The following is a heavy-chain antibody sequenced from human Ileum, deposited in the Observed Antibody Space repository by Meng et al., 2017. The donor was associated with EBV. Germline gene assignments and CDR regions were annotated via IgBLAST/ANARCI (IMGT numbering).Heavy chain of an antibody. V-gene: IGHV3-23*01. J-gene: IGHJ4*02. D-gene: IGHD5-12*01. CDR2: TSGNGGKI. CDR1: GFTFSNYA. Sequence: AKLFAAGGGFVQPGGSVSLSCVGSGFTFSNYAMSWVRQAPGKGLDWVSGTSGNGGKIYYADSVKGRFTISRDNSKNTLYLQMNSLRAEDTAVYYCAKEHSDYDYFDDWGQGTLVTVSS. CDR3: AKEHSDYDYFDD.